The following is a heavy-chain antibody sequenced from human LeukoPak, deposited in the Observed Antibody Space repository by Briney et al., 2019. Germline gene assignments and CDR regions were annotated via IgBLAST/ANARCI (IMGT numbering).Heavy chain of an antibody. CDR1: GGSISSHY. Sequence: SETLSLTCSVSGGSISSHYWSWIRQPAGKGLEWIGRIYTSGSTNYNPSLKSRVTMSVDTSKNQFSLRLSSVTAADTAVYYCARDGPNSGYDFLNWFDPWGQGTLVIVSS. D-gene: IGHD5-12*01. J-gene: IGHJ5*02. CDR2: IYTSGST. V-gene: IGHV4-4*07. CDR3: ARDGPNSGYDFLNWFDP.